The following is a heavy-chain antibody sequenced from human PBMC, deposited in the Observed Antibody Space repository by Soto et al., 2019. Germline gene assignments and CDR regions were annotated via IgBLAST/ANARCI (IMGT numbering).Heavy chain of an antibody. CDR2: FDPIDGET. J-gene: IGHJ3*02. V-gene: IGHV1-24*01. CDR3: ATSVEWSDAFDI. D-gene: IGHD3-3*01. CDR1: GGTFSSYA. Sequence: ASVKVSCKASGGTFSSYAISWVRQAPGKGLEWMGGFDPIDGETNYAQKFQGRVTMTEDTSTDTAYMELSSLRSEDTAVYYCATSVEWSDAFDIWGQGTMVTVSS.